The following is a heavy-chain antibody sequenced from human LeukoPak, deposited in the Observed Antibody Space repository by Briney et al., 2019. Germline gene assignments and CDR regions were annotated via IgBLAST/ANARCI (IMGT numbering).Heavy chain of an antibody. CDR1: GDTPSIHA. CDR2: ITGSGGST. V-gene: IGHV3-23*01. D-gene: IGHD1-26*01. J-gene: IGHJ3*01. CDR3: ATDTEEVGATTTRKIIQTAFDV. Sequence: GGSLRLSCAAPGDTPSIHAMSGGPDAPGKGRESGSAITGSGGSTYSADSLRGGFPTSRDNSKNRRYLKRNTLKAEDPPVYSCATDTEEVGATTTRKIIQTAFDVWSQGTMVTVSS.